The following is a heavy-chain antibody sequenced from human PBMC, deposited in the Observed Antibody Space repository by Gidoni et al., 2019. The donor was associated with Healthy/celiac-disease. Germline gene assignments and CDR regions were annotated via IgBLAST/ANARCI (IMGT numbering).Heavy chain of an antibody. V-gene: IGHV4-39*01. CDR1: GGSISSSSYY. CDR2: IYYSGST. D-gene: IGHD6-13*01. J-gene: IGHJ4*02. CDR3: ARHDRGYSSFGY. Sequence: QLQLQESGPGLVKPSETLSLTCTVSGGSISSSSYYWGWIRQPPGKGLEGIGSIYYSGSTYYNPSLKGRVTISLDTSKNQFSLQLSFVTAADTAVYYCARHDRGYSSFGYWGQGTLVTVSS.